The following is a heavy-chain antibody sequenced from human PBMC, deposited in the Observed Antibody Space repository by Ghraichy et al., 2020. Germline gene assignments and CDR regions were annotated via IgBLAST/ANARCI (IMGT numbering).Heavy chain of an antibody. J-gene: IGHJ2*01. CDR2: ISGSGDRT. Sequence: GGSLRLSCAASGFTFSSYSMHWVRQAPGKGLEWVSRISGSGDRTFYAGSVRGHFTISRDNSKSTLYLQMNNLRVEDTAVYYCAGDPGCDRDWYFDLWGRGTMVTVSS. CDR3: AGDPGCDRDWYFDL. D-gene: IGHD1-14*01. V-gene: IGHV3-23*01. CDR1: GFTFSSYS.